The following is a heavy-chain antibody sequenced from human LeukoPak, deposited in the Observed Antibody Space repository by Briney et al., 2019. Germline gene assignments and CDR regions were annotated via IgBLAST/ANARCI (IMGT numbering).Heavy chain of an antibody. D-gene: IGHD3-10*01. Sequence: GASVKVSCKASGGTFSSFTITWVRQAPGQGLEWMGGIIPIFGSANYAQKFQGRVTITADESTSTAYMELSSLRSEGTAVYYCATATMVRDVHFDYWGQGTLVTVSS. CDR1: GGTFSSFT. CDR3: ATATMVRDVHFDY. J-gene: IGHJ4*02. V-gene: IGHV1-69*13. CDR2: IIPIFGSA.